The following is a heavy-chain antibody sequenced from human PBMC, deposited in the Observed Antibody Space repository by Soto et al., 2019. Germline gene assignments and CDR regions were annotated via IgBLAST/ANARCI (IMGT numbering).Heavy chain of an antibody. CDR1: GGSISTDDHY. D-gene: IGHD6-13*01. J-gene: IGHJ4*02. Sequence: QVQLQESGPGLVKPSQTLSLTCTVSGGSISTDDHYWSWIRQPPGKGLEWIGYIYYTGSTHYNPSLKSRLFSSPXTSKNQFSLQLTSVTAADTAVYYCASLRSRWNIDYWGQGTLVTVSS. CDR2: IYYTGST. V-gene: IGHV4-30-4*01. CDR3: ASLRSRWNIDY.